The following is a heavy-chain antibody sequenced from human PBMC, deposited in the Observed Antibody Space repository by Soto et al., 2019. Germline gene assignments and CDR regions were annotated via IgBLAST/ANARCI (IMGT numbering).Heavy chain of an antibody. V-gene: IGHV5-51*01. Sequence: DSLKISCKGSGYSFTSYWIGWVRQMPGKGLEWMGIIYPGDSDTRYSPSFQGQVTISADKSISTAYLQWSSLKASDTAMYYCARHLNYYGSGSSYYYGMDVWGQGTTVTVSS. J-gene: IGHJ6*02. CDR2: IYPGDSDT. D-gene: IGHD3-10*01. CDR3: ARHLNYYGSGSSYYYGMDV. CDR1: GYSFTSYW.